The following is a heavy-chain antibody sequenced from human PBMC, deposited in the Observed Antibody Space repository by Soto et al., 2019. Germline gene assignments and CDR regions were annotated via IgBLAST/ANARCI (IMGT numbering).Heavy chain of an antibody. CDR1: GGSIGSGNDY. CDR2: IFYRGST. V-gene: IGHV4-30-4*01. CDR3: ARAPPRNGFGPSFDV. Sequence: QVQLQESGPGLVKASQTLSLTCTVSGGSIGSGNDYWSWVRQSPGKGLERVGYIFYRGSTSYNPSPKGRVSSSCDTSKKHFSLTLPSVMAADPPVYYWARAPPRNGFGPSFDVWGQGTFVTVSS. J-gene: IGHJ3*01. D-gene: IGHD1-1*01.